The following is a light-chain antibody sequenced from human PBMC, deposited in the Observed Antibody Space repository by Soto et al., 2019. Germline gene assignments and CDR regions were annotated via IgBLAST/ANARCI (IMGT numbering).Light chain of an antibody. V-gene: IGKV3-15*01. CDR1: QSVSSSY. CDR3: QQYNNCPRGT. J-gene: IGKJ1*01. CDR2: GAS. Sequence: EIVLTQSPGTLSLSPGERAPLPCRASQSVSSSYLAWYQKKTGQAPRLLLYGASTSAAGIPARWCSSGSGTELTLTISSLQHEDFAVYYYQQYNNCPRGTFGQGTKVDIK.